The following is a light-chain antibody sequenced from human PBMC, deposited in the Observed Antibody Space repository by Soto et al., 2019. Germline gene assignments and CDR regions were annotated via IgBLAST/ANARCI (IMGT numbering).Light chain of an antibody. CDR1: QSISTW. V-gene: IGKV1-5*03. CDR3: QQYNSYSPLT. J-gene: IGKJ4*01. CDR2: KAS. Sequence: DIKMTQSPSTLPASVGDRVTITFRANQSISTWLAWYQQKPGKAPNLLIYKASRLETGVPSRFSGSGSGTEFTLTISFLQPDDFATYYCQQYNSYSPLTFGGGTKVDIK.